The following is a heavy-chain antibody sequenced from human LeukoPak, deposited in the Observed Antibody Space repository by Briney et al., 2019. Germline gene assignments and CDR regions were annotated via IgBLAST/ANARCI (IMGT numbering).Heavy chain of an antibody. CDR2: IYYSGST. D-gene: IGHD7-27*01. V-gene: IGHV4-39*01. CDR1: GGSISSSSYY. Sequence: SETLSLTCTVSGGSISSSSYYWGWIRQPPGKGLEWIGSIYYSGSTYYNPSLKSRVTISVDTSKNQFSLKLSSVTAADTAVYYCARRKGSWGYYYMDVWGKGTTVTVSS. J-gene: IGHJ6*03. CDR3: ARRKGSWGYYYMDV.